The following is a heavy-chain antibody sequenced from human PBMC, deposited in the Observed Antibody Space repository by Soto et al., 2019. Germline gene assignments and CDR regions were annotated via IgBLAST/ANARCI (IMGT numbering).Heavy chain of an antibody. Sequence: QVQLVESGGGVVQPGRSLRLSCAASGFTFSSYAMHWVRQAPGKGLEWVAVISYDGSNKYYADSVKGRFTISRDNSKNTLYLQMNSLRAEDTAVYYCARELRVAAVAGYFDYWGQGTLVTVSS. CDR2: ISYDGSNK. J-gene: IGHJ4*02. CDR1: GFTFSSYA. V-gene: IGHV3-30-3*01. D-gene: IGHD6-19*01. CDR3: ARELRVAAVAGYFDY.